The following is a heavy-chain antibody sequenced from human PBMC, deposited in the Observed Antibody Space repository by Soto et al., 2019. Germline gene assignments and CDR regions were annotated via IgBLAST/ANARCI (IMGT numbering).Heavy chain of an antibody. D-gene: IGHD3-9*01. CDR2: ISYDGSNK. J-gene: IGHJ4*02. CDR1: GFTFSSYG. V-gene: IGHV3-30*18. Sequence: GGSLRLSCAASGFTFSSYGMHWVRQAPGKGLEWVAVISYDGSNKYYADSVKGRFTISRDNSKNTLYLQMNSLRAEDTAVYYCAKDNLMGYRGDYWGQGTLVTVSS. CDR3: AKDNLMGYRGDY.